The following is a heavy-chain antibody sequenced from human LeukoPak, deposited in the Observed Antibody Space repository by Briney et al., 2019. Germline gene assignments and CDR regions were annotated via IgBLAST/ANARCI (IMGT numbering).Heavy chain of an antibody. CDR3: AKDRPNYYGSNGHYYRRDGDY. V-gene: IGHV3-23*01. Sequence: GGSLRLSCAASEFTFSIYAMSWVRQAPRKGLEWVSSITSAGENTFYTGSVKGRFTISRDNSRNTLYLQMNSLRAEDTAIYYCAKDRPNYYGSNGHYYRRDGDYWGQGTLVTVSS. CDR1: EFTFSIYA. J-gene: IGHJ4*02. D-gene: IGHD3-22*01. CDR2: ITSAGENT.